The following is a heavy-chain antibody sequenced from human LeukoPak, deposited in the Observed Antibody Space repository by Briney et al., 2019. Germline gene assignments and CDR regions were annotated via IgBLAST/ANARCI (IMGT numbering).Heavy chain of an antibody. V-gene: IGHV3-30-3*01. D-gene: IGHD2-15*01. J-gene: IGHJ4*02. CDR2: ISYDGSNK. CDR3: AREAPGYCSGGSCSPFDY. CDR1: GLTFSSYA. Sequence: GGSLRLSCAASGLTFSSYAMHWVRQAPGKGLEWVAVISYDGSNKYYADSVKGRFTISRDNSKNTLYLQMNSLRAEDTAVYYCAREAPGYCSGGSCSPFDYWGQGTLVTVSS.